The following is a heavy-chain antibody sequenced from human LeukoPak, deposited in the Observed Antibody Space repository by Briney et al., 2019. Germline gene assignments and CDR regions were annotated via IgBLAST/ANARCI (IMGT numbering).Heavy chain of an antibody. Sequence: PGGSLRLSCAASGSTFSSYSMNWVRQAPGKGLEWVSYISSSSSTIYYADSVKGRFTISRDNAKNSLYLQMNSLRAEDTAVYYCASSIAARNLGYWGQGTLVTLSS. CDR1: GSTFSSYS. D-gene: IGHD6-6*01. CDR2: ISSSSSTI. V-gene: IGHV3-48*04. J-gene: IGHJ4*02. CDR3: ASSIAARNLGY.